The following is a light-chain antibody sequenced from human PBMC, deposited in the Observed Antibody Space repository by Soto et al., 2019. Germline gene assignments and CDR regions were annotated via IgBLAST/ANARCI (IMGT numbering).Light chain of an antibody. V-gene: IGLV1-44*01. Sequence: QAVVTQPPSASGTPGQRVTISCSGSSSNIGSKTVNWYQQLPGTAPKLLIYSNNQRPSGVPDRFSGSKSGTSASLAISGLQSEDEADYYCAAGDDSLNGVVFGGGTKLTVL. CDR1: SSNIGSKT. CDR3: AAGDDSLNGVV. CDR2: SNN. J-gene: IGLJ2*01.